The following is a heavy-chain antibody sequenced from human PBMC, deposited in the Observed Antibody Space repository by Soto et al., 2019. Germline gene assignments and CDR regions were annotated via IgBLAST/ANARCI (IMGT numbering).Heavy chain of an antibody. CDR3: ARNMDYYYGRGSGNGHGV. J-gene: IGHJ6*02. Sequence: QVQLVQSGAEVKEPGDSVRVSCEASGYTFTAYYIHWVRQAPGQGLEWMGWINPKFGDTTYAQDFQGRVSMTRDMSLSPGYLGFGSLTSDDTAIYYCARNMDYYYGRGSGNGHGVWGQGTTVTVFS. D-gene: IGHD3-10*02. V-gene: IGHV1-2*02. CDR1: GYTFTAYY. CDR2: INPKFGDT.